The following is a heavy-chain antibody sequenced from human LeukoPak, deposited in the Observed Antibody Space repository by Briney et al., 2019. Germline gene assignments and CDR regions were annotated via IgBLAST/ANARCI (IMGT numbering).Heavy chain of an antibody. CDR3: ARADSSGWSESFDY. J-gene: IGHJ4*02. Sequence: ASVKVSCKASGYTFTGYYMHWVRQAPGQGLEWMGWINPNSGGTKYAQKFQGRVTMTRDTSISTAYMELSRLRSDDTAVYYCARADSSGWSESFDYWGQGTLVTVSS. CDR2: INPNSGGT. V-gene: IGHV1-2*02. D-gene: IGHD6-19*01. CDR1: GYTFTGYY.